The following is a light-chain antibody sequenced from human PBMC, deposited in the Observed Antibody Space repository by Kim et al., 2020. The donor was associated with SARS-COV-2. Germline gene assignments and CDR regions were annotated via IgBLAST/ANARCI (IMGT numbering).Light chain of an antibody. CDR1: QSISTW. J-gene: IGKJ1*01. Sequence: ASVGDRVTITCRDSQSISTWLAWYQQKPGKAPKLLIYDASSLQGGVPSRFGGSGSGTDFTLTISSLQPDDFATYYCQQYHTYLGTFGQGTKVDIK. CDR3: QQYHTYLGT. V-gene: IGKV1-5*01. CDR2: DAS.